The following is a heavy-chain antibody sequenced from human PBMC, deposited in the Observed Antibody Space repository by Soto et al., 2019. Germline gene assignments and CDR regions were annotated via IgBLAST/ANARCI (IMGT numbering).Heavy chain of an antibody. CDR2: IIPIFGTA. J-gene: IGHJ3*02. CDR1: GYTFTSYY. D-gene: IGHD3-22*01. V-gene: IGHV1-69*13. CDR3: ARDGENSSGYYPYDAFDI. Sequence: SVKVSCKASGYTFTSYYMHWVRQAPGQGLEWMGGIIPIFGTANYAQKFQGRVTITADESTSTAYMELSSLRSEDTAVYYCARDGENSSGYYPYDAFDIWGQGTMVTVSS.